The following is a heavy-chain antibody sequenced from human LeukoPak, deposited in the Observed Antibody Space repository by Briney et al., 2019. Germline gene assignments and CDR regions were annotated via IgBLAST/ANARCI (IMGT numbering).Heavy chain of an antibody. CDR2: IKPDGSEQ. CDR1: GFIFSSYG. J-gene: IGHJ4*02. D-gene: IGHD4-17*01. CDR3: ARVYGDAFGY. Sequence: GGSLRLSCAASGFIFSSYGMHWVRQAPGKGLEWVANIKPDGSEQYYVDSVKGRFTISRDNAKNSLYLQMNSLRAEDTAVYYCARVYGDAFGYWGQGTLVTVSS. V-gene: IGHV3-7*01.